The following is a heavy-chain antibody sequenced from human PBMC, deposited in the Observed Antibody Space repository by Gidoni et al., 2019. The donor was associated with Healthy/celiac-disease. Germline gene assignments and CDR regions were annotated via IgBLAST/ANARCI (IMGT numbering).Heavy chain of an antibody. V-gene: IGHV3-21*01. Sequence: EVQLVESGGGLVKPGGSLRLSCAASGFPFSSYSMNWVRQAPGKGLEWVSSISSSSSYIYYADSVKGRFTISRDNAKNSLYLQMNSLRAEDTAVYYCARGLEMATIRGGVDAFDIWGQGTMVTVSS. J-gene: IGHJ3*02. CDR1: GFPFSSYS. CDR3: ARGLEMATIRGGVDAFDI. CDR2: ISSSSSYI. D-gene: IGHD5-12*01.